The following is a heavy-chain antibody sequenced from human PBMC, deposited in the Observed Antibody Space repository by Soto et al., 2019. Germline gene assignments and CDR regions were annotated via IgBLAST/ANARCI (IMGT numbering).Heavy chain of an antibody. V-gene: IGHV3-30*04. CDR1: GFTFRRHA. J-gene: IGHJ4*01. CDR3: ARSRSGAVADSFDS. Sequence: QVHLVESGGGVVQPGRSLRLSCAASGFTFRRHALHWVRQAPGTGLEWVAVVSSDGSAKYYLDSVKGRFTSSRDNSKNPAFLQLHSLGSEATAVYYGARSRSGAVADSFDSWGQATLVTVST. D-gene: IGHD3-10*01. CDR2: VSSDGSAK.